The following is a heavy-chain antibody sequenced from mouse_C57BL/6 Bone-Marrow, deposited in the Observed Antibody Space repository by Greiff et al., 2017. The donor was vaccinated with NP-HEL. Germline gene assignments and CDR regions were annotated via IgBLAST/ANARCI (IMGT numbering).Heavy chain of an antibody. V-gene: IGHV1-55*01. Sequence: QVQLQQPGAELVKPGASVKMSCKASGYTFTSYWITWVKQRPGQGLEWIGDIYPGSGSTNYNEKFKSKATLTVDTSSSTAYMQLSSLTSEDSAVYYCARRRAFYDYDGRDAMDYWGQGTSVTVSS. J-gene: IGHJ4*01. CDR2: IYPGSGST. CDR3: ARRRAFYDYDGRDAMDY. CDR1: GYTFTSYW. D-gene: IGHD2-4*01.